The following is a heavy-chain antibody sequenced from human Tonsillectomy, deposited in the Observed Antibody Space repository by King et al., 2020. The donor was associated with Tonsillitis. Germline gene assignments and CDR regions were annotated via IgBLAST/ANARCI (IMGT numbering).Heavy chain of an antibody. CDR2: IGIAGDT. CDR3: ARDSEYFNL. Sequence: QLVQSGGGLVQPGGSLRLSCTASGFTLSSYDMHWVRQATGKGLEWVSAIGIAGDTYYPGSVKGRFIISRENAKNSLYLQMNSLRAEDTAVYYCARDSEYFNLWGRGTLVTVSS. D-gene: IGHD3-10*01. J-gene: IGHJ2*01. V-gene: IGHV3-13*01. CDR1: GFTLSSYD.